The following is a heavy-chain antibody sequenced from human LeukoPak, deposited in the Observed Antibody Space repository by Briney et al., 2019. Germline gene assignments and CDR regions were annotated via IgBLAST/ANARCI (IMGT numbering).Heavy chain of an antibody. Sequence: SQTLSLTCTVSGGSISSGGYYWSWIPQPPGKGLEWIGYIYHSGITYYNPSLKSRVTISVDRSKNQFSPKPSSVTAADTAVYYCARDKVFDAFDIWGQGTMVTVSS. J-gene: IGHJ3*02. V-gene: IGHV4-30-2*01. CDR2: IYHSGIT. CDR1: GGSISSGGYY. CDR3: ARDKVFDAFDI.